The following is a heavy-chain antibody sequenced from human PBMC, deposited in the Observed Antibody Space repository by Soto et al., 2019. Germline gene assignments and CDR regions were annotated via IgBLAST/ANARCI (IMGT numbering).Heavy chain of an antibody. V-gene: IGHV1-3*01. Sequence: QVQLVQSGAEVKKPGASVKLSCKAPRSTFTSDALHWVRQAPGQRLEWMGWIISGNGNTKYSQRFQGRVTITRDTSASTAYMGLSSLRSEDTAVYYCASGRLQLPIFDNWGQGTLVTVSS. J-gene: IGHJ4*02. CDR3: ASGRLQLPIFDN. CDR1: RSTFTSDA. D-gene: IGHD6-25*01. CDR2: IISGNGNT.